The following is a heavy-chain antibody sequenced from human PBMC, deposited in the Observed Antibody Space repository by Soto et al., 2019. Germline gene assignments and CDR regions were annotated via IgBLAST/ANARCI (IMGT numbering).Heavy chain of an antibody. V-gene: IGHV1-46*02. CDR3: ARISCKGGSCYFDFDH. J-gene: IGHJ4*02. CDR2: INPSGEHT. Sequence: QVQLVQSGAEVKQPGTSVKVSCQASGYSFKDHYMHWVRQAPGRGLEWVGIINPSGEHTNYAQQFRGGVSMTRDTSTSTAYMELRSLRSEDTAVYFCARISCKGGSCYFDFDHWGQGTLVTVSS. D-gene: IGHD2-15*01. CDR1: GYSFKDHY.